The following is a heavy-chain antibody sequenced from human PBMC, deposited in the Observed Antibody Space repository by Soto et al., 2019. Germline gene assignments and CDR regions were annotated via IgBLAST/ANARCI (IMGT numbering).Heavy chain of an antibody. V-gene: IGHV3-48*01. CDR3: VRDAGSLGY. CDR1: GFTFSSYS. Sequence: GGSLRLSCVFSGFTFSSYSMDWVRQAPGKGLEWVSYITSGSSTIHYADSVKGRFTISRDNAKNSVFLQMNSLRVEDTAVYYCVRDAGSLGYWGQVTQVTVSS. J-gene: IGHJ4*02. CDR2: ITSGSSTI. D-gene: IGHD3-10*01.